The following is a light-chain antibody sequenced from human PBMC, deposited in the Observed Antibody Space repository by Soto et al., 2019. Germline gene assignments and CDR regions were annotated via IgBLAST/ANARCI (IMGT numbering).Light chain of an antibody. CDR1: ISDVGSYNL. J-gene: IGLJ1*01. CDR2: EDS. CDR3: CSFADTFTYV. V-gene: IGLV2-23*01. Sequence: QSALAQPASVSGSPGQSITVSCTGTISDVGSYNLVSWYQQHPGKAPKLVIYEDSKRPSGVSTRFSGSKSGNTASLTISGLQAEDEADYYCCSFADTFTYVFGTGTKVTVL.